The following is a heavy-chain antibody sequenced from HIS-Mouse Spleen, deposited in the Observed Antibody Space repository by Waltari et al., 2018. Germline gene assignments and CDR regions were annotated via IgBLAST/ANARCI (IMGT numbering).Heavy chain of an antibody. CDR3: AREIPYSSSWYDWYFDL. Sequence: QLQLQESGPGLVTPSETLSLPCTVSGGSIRTRSYYWVWIRQPPGKGLEWIGSIYYSGSTYYNPSLKSRVTISVDTSKNQFSLKLSSVTAADTAVYYCAREIPYSSSWYDWYFDLWGRGTLVTVSS. CDR1: GGSIRTRSYY. J-gene: IGHJ2*01. CDR2: IYYSGST. V-gene: IGHV4-39*07. D-gene: IGHD6-13*01.